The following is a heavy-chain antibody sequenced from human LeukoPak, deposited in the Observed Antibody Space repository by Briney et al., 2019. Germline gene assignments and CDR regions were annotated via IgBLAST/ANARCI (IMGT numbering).Heavy chain of an antibody. D-gene: IGHD5-12*01. Sequence: ASVKVSCKASGYTFISYAMHWVRQAPGQRLEWMGWVNAGNGNTKYSQKFQGRVTIIRDTSANTAYMELSSLRSEDTAVYYCARPGRYGGYVFDYWGQGTLVTVSS. J-gene: IGHJ4*02. CDR3: ARPGRYGGYVFDY. CDR2: VNAGNGNT. V-gene: IGHV1-3*01. CDR1: GYTFISYA.